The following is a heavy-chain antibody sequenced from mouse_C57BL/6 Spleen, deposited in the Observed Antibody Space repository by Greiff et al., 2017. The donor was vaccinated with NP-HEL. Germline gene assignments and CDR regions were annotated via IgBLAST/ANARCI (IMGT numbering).Heavy chain of an antibody. V-gene: IGHV1-15*01. CDR1: GYTFTDYE. Sequence: VQLQQSGAELVRPGASVTLSCKASGYTFTDYEMHWVKQTPVHGLEWIGAIDPETGGTAYNQKFKGKAILTADKSSSTAYMELRSLTSEDSAVYYCTRKVEDDFDYWGQGTTLTVSS. J-gene: IGHJ2*01. CDR3: TRKVEDDFDY. D-gene: IGHD1-1*01. CDR2: IDPETGGT.